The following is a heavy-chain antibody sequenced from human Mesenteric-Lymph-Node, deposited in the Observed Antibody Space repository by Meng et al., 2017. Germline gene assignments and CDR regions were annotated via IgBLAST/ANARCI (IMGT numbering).Heavy chain of an antibody. D-gene: IGHD1-14*01. V-gene: IGHV4-61*08. CDR3: LRGPDKSKSAY. CDR2: IDSRGNT. Sequence: VSLRLSCTESGGSVSRGGYYWNWIRQPPGTGLEYIEHIDSRGNTRYNPSLRSRVTISVDPSKNQFSLILTSVTAADTAVYYCLRGPDKSKSAYWGPGTLVTVSS. J-gene: IGHJ4*02. CDR1: GGSVSRGGYY.